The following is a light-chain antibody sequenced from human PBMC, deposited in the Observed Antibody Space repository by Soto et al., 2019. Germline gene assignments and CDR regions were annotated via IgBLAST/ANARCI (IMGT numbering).Light chain of an antibody. V-gene: IGKV1-5*03. CDR3: QQSYTMPIT. CDR2: KAS. CDR1: QTISSW. Sequence: DIQMTQSPSTLSGSVGDRVTITCRASQTISSWLAWYQQKPGKAPKLLIYKASTLKSGVPSRFSGSGSGTAFTLTINSLQPEDFATYYCQQSYTMPITFGQGTRLEIK. J-gene: IGKJ5*01.